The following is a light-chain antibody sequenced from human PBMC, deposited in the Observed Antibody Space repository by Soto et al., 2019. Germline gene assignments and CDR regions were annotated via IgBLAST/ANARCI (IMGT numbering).Light chain of an antibody. Sequence: QSFLPHPRSLSGSPGQSVTISCTGTSTDVGGYNCVSWYQQHPGKAPQLLIFDVTQRPSGVPDRFSGSKSGNTASLTISGLQAEDEADHYCCSHSATYTFVFVTGTKVTGL. CDR1: STDVGGYNC. V-gene: IGLV2-11*01. CDR3: CSHSATYTFV. J-gene: IGLJ1*01. CDR2: DVT.